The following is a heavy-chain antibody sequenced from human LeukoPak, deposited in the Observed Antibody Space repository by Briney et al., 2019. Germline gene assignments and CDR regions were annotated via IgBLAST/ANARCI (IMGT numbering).Heavy chain of an antibody. J-gene: IGHJ6*02. Sequence: SETLSLTCAVYGGSFSGYYWSWIRQPPGKGLEWIGEINHSGSTNYNPSLKSRVTISVDTSRNQFSLKLSSVTAADTAVYYCARNRIVVVPAAIAAVYYYYYGMDVWGQGTTVTVSS. D-gene: IGHD2-2*01. CDR2: INHSGST. CDR3: ARNRIVVVPAAIAAVYYYYYGMDV. V-gene: IGHV4-34*01. CDR1: GGSFSGYY.